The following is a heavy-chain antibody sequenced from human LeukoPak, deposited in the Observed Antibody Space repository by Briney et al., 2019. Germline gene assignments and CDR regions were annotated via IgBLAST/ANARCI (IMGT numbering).Heavy chain of an antibody. CDR2: ISGSGGST. D-gene: IGHD3-22*01. CDR3: ARTFDSPGYYSPDYYYMDV. J-gene: IGHJ6*03. CDR1: GFTFGSYG. Sequence: GGTLRLSCAASGFTFGSYGMSWVRQAPGKGLEWVSAISGSGGSTYYADSVKGRFTISRDNSKNTLYLQMNSLRAEDTAVYYCARTFDSPGYYSPDYYYMDVWGKGTTVTISS. V-gene: IGHV3-23*01.